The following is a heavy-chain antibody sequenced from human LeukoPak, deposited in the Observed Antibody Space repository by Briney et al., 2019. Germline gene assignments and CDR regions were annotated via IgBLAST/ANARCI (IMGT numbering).Heavy chain of an antibody. D-gene: IGHD6-6*01. CDR3: AREDSIAARPDDY. CDR2: IYYSGST. Sequence: PSETLSLTCTVSGGSISSSSYYWGWIRQPPGKGLEWIGSIYYSGSTYYNPFLKSRVTISVDTSKNQFSLKLSSVTAADTAVYYCAREDSIAARPDDYWGQGTLVTVSS. V-gene: IGHV4-39*07. J-gene: IGHJ4*02. CDR1: GGSISSSSYY.